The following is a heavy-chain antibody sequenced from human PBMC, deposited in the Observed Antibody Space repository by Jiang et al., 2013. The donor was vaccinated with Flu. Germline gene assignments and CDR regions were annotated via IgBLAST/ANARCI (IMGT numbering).Heavy chain of an antibody. D-gene: IGHD4-17*01. Sequence: GLVKPEGSLRLSCAASGFTFSDYYMSWDPPGSREGAGVGFHTFSSSGSTIYYADSVKGRFTISRDNAKNSLYLQMNSLRAEDTAVYYCARDPSTVTTGYFDLWGRGTLVTVSS. V-gene: IGHV3-11*01. CDR3: ARDPSTVTTGYFDL. CDR2: FSSSGSTI. CDR1: GFTFSDYY. J-gene: IGHJ2*01.